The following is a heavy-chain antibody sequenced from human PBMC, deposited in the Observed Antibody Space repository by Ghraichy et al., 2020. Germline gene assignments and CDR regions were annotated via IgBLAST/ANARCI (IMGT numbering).Heavy chain of an antibody. Sequence: ASVKVSCKASGYTFTDYYMHWVRQAPGQGLEWMGWINPKNGDTYYAQKFQGRATMTRDTSMTTAYMELSGLRSDDTAVYYCARENTYYDVSWGQGTLVTVSS. CDR3: ARENTYYDVS. V-gene: IGHV1-2*02. CDR2: INPKNGDT. J-gene: IGHJ5*02. D-gene: IGHD3-22*01. CDR1: GYTFTDYY.